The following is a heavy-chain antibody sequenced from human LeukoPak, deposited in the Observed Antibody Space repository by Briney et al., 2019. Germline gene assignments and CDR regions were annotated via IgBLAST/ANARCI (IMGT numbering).Heavy chain of an antibody. CDR3: ARGLSGSVWYFDL. Sequence: TSETLSLTCTVSGGSISTYYWSWLRQPAGKGLEWIGRVHTSGNTTYHPSLKNRVTMSGDTSKNQFSLRLSSVTAADTAVYYCARGLSGSVWYFDLWGRGTLVTVSS. D-gene: IGHD1-26*01. CDR2: VHTSGNT. CDR1: GGSISTYY. V-gene: IGHV4-4*07. J-gene: IGHJ2*01.